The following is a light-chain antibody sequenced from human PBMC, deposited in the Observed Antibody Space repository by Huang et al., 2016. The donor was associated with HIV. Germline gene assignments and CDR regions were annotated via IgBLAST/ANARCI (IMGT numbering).Light chain of an antibody. V-gene: IGKV1-12*01. J-gene: IGKJ5*01. CDR2: SAS. CDR1: QDISIW. Sequence: DIQMTQSPSSVSASEGDTVTITCRASQDISIWLAWYQQKPREAPTLLIHSASILVSGVPARFSGSGSGTNFSLTINGLQPDDFATYYCLQAYNSPRSFGQGTRLDIQ. CDR3: LQAYNSPRS.